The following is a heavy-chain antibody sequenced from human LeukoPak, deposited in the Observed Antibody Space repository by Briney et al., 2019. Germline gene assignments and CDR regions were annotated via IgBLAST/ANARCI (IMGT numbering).Heavy chain of an antibody. V-gene: IGHV3-11*04. CDR1: GFTFSDYY. Sequence: GGSLRLSCAASGFTFSDYYMSWIRQAPGKGLEWVSYISSSGSTIYYADSVKGRFTTSRDNAKNSLYLQMNSLRAEDTAVYYCARALEGWELLEVYDYWGQGTLVTVSS. D-gene: IGHD2-15*01. CDR2: ISSSGSTI. CDR3: ARALEGWELLEVYDY. J-gene: IGHJ4*02.